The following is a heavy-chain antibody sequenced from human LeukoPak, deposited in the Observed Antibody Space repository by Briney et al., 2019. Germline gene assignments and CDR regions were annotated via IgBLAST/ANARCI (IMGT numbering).Heavy chain of an antibody. Sequence: HPGGSLRLSCAASGFTFSSYWMHWVRHVPGKGLVYVSHINTDGSSIGYADSVKGRFTISRDNAKNTLHLQMNSLRAEDTAVYYCASRGVVTGAFDIWGQGTMVTVSS. D-gene: IGHD2-15*01. CDR1: GFTFSSYW. J-gene: IGHJ3*02. CDR2: INTDGSSI. V-gene: IGHV3-74*01. CDR3: ASRGVVTGAFDI.